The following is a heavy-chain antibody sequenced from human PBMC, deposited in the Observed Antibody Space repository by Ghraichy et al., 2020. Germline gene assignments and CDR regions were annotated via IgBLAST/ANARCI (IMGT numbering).Heavy chain of an antibody. CDR2: ITPYNGMT. CDR1: GYNFMNYG. CDR3: ARAGSISSPSWGLYDYDNNGLDV. D-gene: IGHD4-17*01. V-gene: IGHV1-18*01. Sequence: ASVKVSCKASGYNFMNYGITWVRQAPGQGLEWMGWITPYNGMTYYAQKVQGRVTMTTDTSTTAYLELRSLRSDETGVYYCARAGSISSPSWGLYDYDNNGLDVWGQGTTVTVSS. J-gene: IGHJ6*02.